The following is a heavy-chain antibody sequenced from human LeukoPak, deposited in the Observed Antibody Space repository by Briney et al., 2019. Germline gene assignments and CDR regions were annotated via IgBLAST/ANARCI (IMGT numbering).Heavy chain of an antibody. Sequence: SVKVSCKASGGTFSSYAISWVRQAPGQGLEWMGGIIPIVDTANYAQKFQGRVTITADESTSTAYMELSSLRSEDTAVYYCARVLYDSDAFDIWGQGTMVTVSS. CDR2: IIPIVDTA. CDR1: GGTFSSYA. CDR3: ARVLYDSDAFDI. J-gene: IGHJ3*02. V-gene: IGHV1-69*13. D-gene: IGHD3-22*01.